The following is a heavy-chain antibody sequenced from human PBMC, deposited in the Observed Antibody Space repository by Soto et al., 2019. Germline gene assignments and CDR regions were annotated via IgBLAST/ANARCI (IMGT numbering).Heavy chain of an antibody. J-gene: IGHJ5*02. CDR1: GDSISRGGYY. CDR3: VRDGAGAYGLGWFGT. CDR2: IYHSGST. V-gene: IGHV4-31*03. Sequence: QVQLQESGPGLVKPSQTLSLSCTVSGDSISRGGYYWNWIRQHPRKGLEWIGYIYHSGSTNYNPSLKSRVTISVDTSKNQLSLELTNVTAADTAVYYWVRDGAGAYGLGWFGTGGQGILVTVSS. D-gene: IGHD2-21*01.